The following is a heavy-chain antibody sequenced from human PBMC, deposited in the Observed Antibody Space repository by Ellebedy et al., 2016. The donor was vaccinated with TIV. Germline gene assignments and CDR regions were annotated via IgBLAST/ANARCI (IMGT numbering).Heavy chain of an antibody. J-gene: IGHJ1*01. D-gene: IGHD4-23*01. CDR1: GYTFTSYG. V-gene: IGHV1-18*01. CDR2: ISAYNGNT. Sequence: AASVKVSCKASGYTFTSYGISWVRQAPGQGLEWMGWISAYNGNTNYAQKLQGRVTMTTDTSTSTAYMELRSLRSVDTAVYYCATHPLDYGGNYFQHWGQGTLVTVSS. CDR3: ATHPLDYGGNYFQH.